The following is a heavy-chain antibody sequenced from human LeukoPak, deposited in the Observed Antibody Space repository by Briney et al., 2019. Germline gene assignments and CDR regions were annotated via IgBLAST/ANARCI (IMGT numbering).Heavy chain of an antibody. D-gene: IGHD1-1*01. V-gene: IGHV3-30-3*01. CDR3: ARDGSGTTSYNYYYGMDV. CDR2: ISYDGSNK. CDR1: GFTFSSYA. Sequence: TGGSLRLSCAASGFTFSSYAMHWVRQAPGKGLEWVAVISYDGSNKYYADSVKSRFTISRDNSKNTLYLQMNSLRAEDTAVYYCARDGSGTTSYNYYYGMDVWGQGTTVTVSS. J-gene: IGHJ6*02.